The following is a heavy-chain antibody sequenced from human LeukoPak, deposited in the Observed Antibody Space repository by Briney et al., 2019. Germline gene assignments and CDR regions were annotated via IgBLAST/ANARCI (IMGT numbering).Heavy chain of an antibody. J-gene: IGHJ4*02. CDR3: AKDGYYDSSGSPTGYFGY. CDR1: GFTFSNYA. V-gene: IGHV3-23*01. Sequence: GGSLRLSCAASGFTFSNYAMSWVRQAPGKGLEWVSGISGSGGSTNYADSVKGRLIISRDNSKNTLYLQMNSLRAEDTAVYYCAKDGYYDSSGSPTGYFGYWGQGTLVTVSS. D-gene: IGHD3-22*01. CDR2: ISGSGGST.